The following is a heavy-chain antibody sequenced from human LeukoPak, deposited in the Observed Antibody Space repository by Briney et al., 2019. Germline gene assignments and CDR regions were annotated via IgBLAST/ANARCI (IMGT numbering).Heavy chain of an antibody. J-gene: IGHJ4*02. D-gene: IGHD1-26*01. V-gene: IGHV1-8*03. CDR3: AGHPSGGGTSGFDY. CDR2: MNPNSGNT. CDR1: EYTFTSYD. Sequence: ASVKVSCKASEYTFTSYDINWVRQATGQGLEWMGWMNPNSGNTGYAQKFQGRVTITRNISISTAYMELSSLRSEDTAVYYCAGHPSGGGTSGFDYWGQGTLVTVSS.